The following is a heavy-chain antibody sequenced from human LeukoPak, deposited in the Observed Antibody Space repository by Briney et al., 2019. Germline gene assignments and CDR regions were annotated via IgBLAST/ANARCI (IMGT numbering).Heavy chain of an antibody. Sequence: ASVKVSCKASGGTFSSYAISWVRQAPGQGLEWMGGIIPIFGTPNYAQKFQGRVTITAVESMSTAYMELSSLRSEDTAVYYCARGWLAETTVVTPYNYWGQGTLVTVSS. V-gene: IGHV1-69*13. D-gene: IGHD4-23*01. J-gene: IGHJ4*02. CDR3: ARGWLAETTVVTPYNY. CDR1: GGTFSSYA. CDR2: IIPIFGTP.